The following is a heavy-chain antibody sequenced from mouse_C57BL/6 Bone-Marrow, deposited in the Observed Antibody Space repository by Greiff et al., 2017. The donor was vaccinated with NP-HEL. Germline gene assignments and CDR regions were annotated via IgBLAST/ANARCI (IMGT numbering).Heavy chain of an antibody. V-gene: IGHV5-6*02. J-gene: IGHJ2*01. CDR3: ARRAVTNYFDY. Sequence: EVKLVESGGDLVKPGGSPKLSCAASGFTFSSYGMSWVRQTPDKRLEWVATISSGGSYTYYPDSVKGRFTISRDNAKNNLYLQMSSLKSEDTAMYYCARRAVTNYFDYWGQGTTLTVSS. CDR2: ISSGGSYT. D-gene: IGHD2-5*01. CDR1: GFTFSSYG.